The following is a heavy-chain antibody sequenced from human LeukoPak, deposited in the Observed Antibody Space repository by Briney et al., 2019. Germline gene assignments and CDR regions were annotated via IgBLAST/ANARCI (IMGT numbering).Heavy chain of an antibody. Sequence: GGSLRLSCAASGFTFSSYGMHWVRQAPGKGLEWVAVISYDGSNKYYADSVKGRFTISRDNSKNTLYLQMNSLRAEDTAVYYCAKDREGYSGSHYGDFDYWGQGTLVTVSS. D-gene: IGHD1-26*01. CDR1: GFTFSSYG. CDR2: ISYDGSNK. J-gene: IGHJ4*02. V-gene: IGHV3-30*18. CDR3: AKDREGYSGSHYGDFDY.